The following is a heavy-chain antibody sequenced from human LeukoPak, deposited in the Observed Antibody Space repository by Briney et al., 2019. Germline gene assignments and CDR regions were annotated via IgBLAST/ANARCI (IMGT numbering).Heavy chain of an antibody. CDR3: ARVPSGVRGIIIDY. CDR1: GGSVSSGSYY. V-gene: IGHV4-61*01. J-gene: IGHJ4*02. D-gene: IGHD3-10*01. Sequence: PSETLPLTCTVSGGSVSSGSYYWSWIRQPPGKGLEWIGNVYYSGSTNYNPSLKSRVTVSVDTSKNQFSLKLSSVTAADTAVYYCARVPSGVRGIIIDYWGQGTLVTVSS. CDR2: VYYSGST.